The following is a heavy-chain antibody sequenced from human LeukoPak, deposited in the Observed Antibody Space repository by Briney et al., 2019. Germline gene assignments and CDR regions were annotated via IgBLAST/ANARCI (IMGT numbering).Heavy chain of an antibody. CDR2: ITAGGSNT. V-gene: IGHV3-23*01. CDR1: GFTFSSFV. J-gene: IGHJ4*02. Sequence: GGSLTLSCGASGFTFSSFVMSWVRQTPAKGLEWVAPITAGGSNTHYAASVKGRFTISRDISNNTLYLQMNSLRTEDTAVYFGARSGTLWGWANGYFDYWGQGIPVTVSS. CDR3: ARSGTLWGWANGYFDY. D-gene: IGHD1-26*01.